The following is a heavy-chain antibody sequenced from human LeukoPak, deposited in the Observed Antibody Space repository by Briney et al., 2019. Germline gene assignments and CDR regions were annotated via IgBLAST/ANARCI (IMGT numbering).Heavy chain of an antibody. CDR1: GGSISSYY. CDR3: ARGEVVVAATPFDP. Sequence: SETLSLTCRVSGGSISSYYWSWIRQPPGKGLEWIGYIYYSGSTNYNPSLKSRVTISVDTSKNQFSLKLSSVTAADTAVYYCARGEVVVAATPFDPWGQGTLVTVSS. J-gene: IGHJ5*02. V-gene: IGHV4-59*01. D-gene: IGHD2-15*01. CDR2: IYYSGST.